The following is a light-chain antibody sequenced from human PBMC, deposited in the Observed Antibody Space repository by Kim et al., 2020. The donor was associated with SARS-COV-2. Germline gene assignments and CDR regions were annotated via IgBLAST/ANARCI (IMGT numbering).Light chain of an antibody. CDR2: DND. V-gene: IGLV1-51*01. Sequence: QSVLTQPPSVSAAPGHTVTISCSGSRSNIGNNPVSWYQQFPGTAPRLITYDNDKRPSGIPDRFSSSKSGTSATLGITGLRTGDEADDYCATWDSSLSVGVFGGGTKVTVL. J-gene: IGLJ3*02. CDR3: ATWDSSLSVGV. CDR1: RSNIGNNP.